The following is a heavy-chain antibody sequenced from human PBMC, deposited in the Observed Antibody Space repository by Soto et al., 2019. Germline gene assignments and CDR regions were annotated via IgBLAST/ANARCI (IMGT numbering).Heavy chain of an antibody. CDR1: GLGVRNNY. J-gene: IGHJ6*02. V-gene: IGHV3-53*01. D-gene: IGHD3-10*01. CDR2: IYNDGTT. Sequence: EVRLEESGGGLIQPGGSLRLSCTAYGLGVRNNYMSWVRQAPGMGLEWVSVIYNDGTTYYAVSVKGRLTLSRDTSKNTLSLQMDSLRAEDTAVYYCVRPLPSGRNYGMDVWGQGTTVTVSS. CDR3: VRPLPSGRNYGMDV.